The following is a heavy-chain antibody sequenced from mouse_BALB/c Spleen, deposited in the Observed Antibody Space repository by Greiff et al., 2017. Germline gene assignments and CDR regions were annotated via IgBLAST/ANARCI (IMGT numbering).Heavy chain of an antibody. J-gene: IGHJ2*01. CDR3: ARQGTIGTTAYDFDY. CDR1: GFTFSSYA. Sequence: EVHLVESGGGLVKPGGSLKLSCAASGFTFSSYAMSWVRQTPEKRLEWVATISSGGSYTYYPDSVKGRFTISRDNAKNTLYLQMSSLRSEDTAMYYCARQGTIGTTAYDFDYWGQGTTLTVSS. D-gene: IGHD2-14*01. CDR2: ISSGGSYT. V-gene: IGHV5-9-3*01.